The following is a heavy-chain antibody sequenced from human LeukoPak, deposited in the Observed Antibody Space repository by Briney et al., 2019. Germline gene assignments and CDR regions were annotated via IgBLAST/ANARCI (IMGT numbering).Heavy chain of an antibody. CDR3: ARARGERVVVAAY. J-gene: IGHJ4*02. D-gene: IGHD2-15*01. CDR2: MNPNSGNT. V-gene: IGHV1-8*01. CDR1: GYTFTSYD. Sequence: GASVKVSCKASGYTFTSYDINWVRQATGQGLEWMGGMNPNSGNTGYAQKFQGRVTMTRNTSISTAYMELSSLRSEDTAVYYCARARGERVVVAAYWGQGTLVTVSS.